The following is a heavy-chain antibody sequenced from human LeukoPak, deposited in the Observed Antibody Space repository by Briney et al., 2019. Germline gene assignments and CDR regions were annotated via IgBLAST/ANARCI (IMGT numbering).Heavy chain of an antibody. CDR2: IIPIFGTA. Sequence: GASVKVSCKASGYTFISYGISWVRQAPGQGLEWMGGIIPIFGTANYAQKFQGRVTITADESTSTAYMELSSLRSEDTAVYYCAREALDPANAFDIWGQGTMVTVSS. CDR1: GYTFISYG. V-gene: IGHV1-69*13. J-gene: IGHJ3*02. D-gene: IGHD2-2*03. CDR3: AREALDPANAFDI.